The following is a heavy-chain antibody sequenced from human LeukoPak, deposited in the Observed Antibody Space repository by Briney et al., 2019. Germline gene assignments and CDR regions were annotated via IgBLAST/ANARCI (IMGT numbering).Heavy chain of an antibody. CDR2: INWNGGST. V-gene: IGHV3-20*01. CDR3: ARALGRGVAYYFDY. CDR1: GFTFDDYG. D-gene: IGHD2-21*01. Sequence: GGSLRLSCAASGFTFDDYGMSWVRQAPGKGLEWVSGINWNGGSTGYADSVKGRFTISRDNAKNSLYLQMNSLRAEDTALYHCARALGRGVAYYFDYWGQGTLVTVSS. J-gene: IGHJ4*02.